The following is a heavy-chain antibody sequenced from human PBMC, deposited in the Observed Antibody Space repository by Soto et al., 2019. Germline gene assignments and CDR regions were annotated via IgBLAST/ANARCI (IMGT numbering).Heavy chain of an antibody. CDR1: GGSISSYY. Sequence: QVQLQESGPGLVKPSETLSLTCTVSGGSISSYYWSWIRQPPGKGLEWIGYIYYSGSTNSNPSLTRGVTISVDTSKNQFSLKMSSVTAADTAVYYCARHPGGSTSFDYWGQGTLVTVSS. D-gene: IGHD2-15*01. CDR2: IYYSGST. J-gene: IGHJ4*02. V-gene: IGHV4-59*01. CDR3: ARHPGGSTSFDY.